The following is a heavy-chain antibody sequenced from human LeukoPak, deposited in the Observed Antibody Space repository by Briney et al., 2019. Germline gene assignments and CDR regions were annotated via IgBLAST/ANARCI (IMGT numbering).Heavy chain of an antibody. CDR1: GYTFTSYG. D-gene: IGHD2-15*01. Sequence: VASVKVSCKASGYTFTSYGISWVRQAPGQGLEWMGWISAYNGNTNYAQKLQGRVTMTTDTSTSTAYMELRSLRSDDTAVYYRAREYCSGGSCYSSFDYWGQGTLVTVSS. J-gene: IGHJ4*02. V-gene: IGHV1-18*01. CDR2: ISAYNGNT. CDR3: AREYCSGGSCYSSFDY.